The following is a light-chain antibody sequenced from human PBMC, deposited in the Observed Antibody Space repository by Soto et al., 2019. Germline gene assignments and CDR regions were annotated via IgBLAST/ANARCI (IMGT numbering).Light chain of an antibody. CDR1: QSVSSSY. CDR2: GAS. Sequence: EIVLTQSPGTLSLSPGERATLSCRASQSVSSSYLAWYQQKPGQAPRLLIYGASSRATGVPARFSGSGSGTDFTLTISRLEPEDFAAYYCRQYGGSPPYTFGQGTKLEIK. CDR3: RQYGGSPPYT. J-gene: IGKJ2*01. V-gene: IGKV3-20*01.